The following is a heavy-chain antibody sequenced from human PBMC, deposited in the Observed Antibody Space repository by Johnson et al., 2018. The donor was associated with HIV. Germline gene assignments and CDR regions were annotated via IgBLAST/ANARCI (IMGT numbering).Heavy chain of an antibody. J-gene: IGHJ3*02. D-gene: IGHD2-2*01. CDR2: ISATGITL. Sequence: VQLVESGGGLVQPGGSLRLSCGGSGLIFRTYWMSWVRQAPGKGLEWVSSISATGITLYYADSVKGRFTISTDNAKNSLYLQMNSLRAEDTAVYYCAGNGLVPAAKGVAFDIWGQGTMVTVSS. CDR1: GLIFRTYW. V-gene: IGHV3-48*04. CDR3: AGNGLVPAAKGVAFDI.